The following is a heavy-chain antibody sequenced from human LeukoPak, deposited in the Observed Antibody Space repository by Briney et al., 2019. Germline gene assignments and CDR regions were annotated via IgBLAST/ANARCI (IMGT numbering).Heavy chain of an antibody. CDR2: IIPILGIA. CDR1: GGTFSSYA. Sequence: ASVKVSCKASGGTFSSYAISWVRQAPGQGLEWMGRIIPILGIANYAQKFQGRVTITADKSTSTAYMELSSLRSEDTAVYYCARDSAMVRGVPGLIDYWGQGTLVTVSS. J-gene: IGHJ4*02. V-gene: IGHV1-69*04. CDR3: ARDSAMVRGVPGLIDY. D-gene: IGHD3-10*01.